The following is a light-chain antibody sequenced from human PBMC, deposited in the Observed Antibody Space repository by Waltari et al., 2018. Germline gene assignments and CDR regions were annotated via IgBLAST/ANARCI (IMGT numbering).Light chain of an antibody. V-gene: IGKV1-39*01. CDR1: QSISRF. CDR3: KQSYSTPET. Sequence: DIQVTQSPSSLSAFVGDRVTITCRASQSISRFLNWYQQKPGKAPKHLIYAGSTLEGGVPARFSGGGSGTDFTLSISSLQPEDVATYYCKQSYSTPETFGQGTKVEIK. CDR2: AGS. J-gene: IGKJ1*01.